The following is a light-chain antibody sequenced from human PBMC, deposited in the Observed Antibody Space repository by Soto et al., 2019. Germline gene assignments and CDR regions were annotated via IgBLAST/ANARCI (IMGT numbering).Light chain of an antibody. Sequence: QTVVTQEPSFSVSPGRTVTLTCALSSGSVSTSYYPIWYQQTPGQAPRTLIYSTNTRSSGVPDRFSASILGNKAALTITGAQADDEADYYCVLYMGSGIWVFGGGTKLTVL. CDR1: SGSVSTSYY. CDR2: STN. V-gene: IGLV8-61*01. J-gene: IGLJ3*02. CDR3: VLYMGSGIWV.